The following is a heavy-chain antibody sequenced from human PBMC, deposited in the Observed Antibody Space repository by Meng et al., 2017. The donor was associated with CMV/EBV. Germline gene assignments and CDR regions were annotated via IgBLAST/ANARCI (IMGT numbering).Heavy chain of an antibody. CDR1: GGTFSSYV. J-gene: IGHJ5*02. CDR3: ARIQTPPSWYFDP. CDR2: IIAIFGTP. D-gene: IGHD2-15*01. V-gene: IGHV1-69*01. Sequence: CTGSGGTFSSYVIRWVRQAPGQGLEWMGGIIAIFGTPNNAQTFQGRVTITADESTSTAYMELTSLRSEDTAVYYCARIQTPPSWYFDPWGQGTLVTVSS.